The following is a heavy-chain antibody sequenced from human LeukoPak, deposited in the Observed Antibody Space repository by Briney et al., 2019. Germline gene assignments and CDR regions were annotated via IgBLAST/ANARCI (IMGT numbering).Heavy chain of an antibody. Sequence: PGRSLRLSCAASGFTLDDYAVHWVRDAPGKGLEWVSGISGDSGSMGYADSVKGRFTISRDNARSSVYLQMNNLRAEDTALYYCAKGGGWFYYFDYWGQGTLVTVSS. CDR3: AKGGGWFYYFDY. CDR2: ISGDSGSM. J-gene: IGHJ4*02. D-gene: IGHD6-19*01. V-gene: IGHV3-9*01. CDR1: GFTLDDYA.